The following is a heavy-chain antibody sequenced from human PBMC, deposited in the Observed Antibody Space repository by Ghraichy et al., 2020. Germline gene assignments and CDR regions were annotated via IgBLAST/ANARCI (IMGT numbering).Heavy chain of an antibody. J-gene: IGHJ6*02. V-gene: IGHV3-21*01. CDR1: GFTFSSYS. CDR2: ISSSSSYI. D-gene: IGHD2-2*01. CDR3: ARLYCSSTSCYAGYYYGMDV. Sequence: GGSLRLSCAASGFTFSSYSMNWVRQAPGKGLEWVSSISSSSSYIYYADSVKGRFTISRDNAKNSLYLQMNSLRAEDTAVYYCARLYCSSTSCYAGYYYGMDVWGQGTTVTVSS.